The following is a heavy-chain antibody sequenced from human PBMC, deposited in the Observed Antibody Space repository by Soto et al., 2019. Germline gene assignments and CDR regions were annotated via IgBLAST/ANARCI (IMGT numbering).Heavy chain of an antibody. CDR3: ARDLPVVVVPAAPSYCFDY. V-gene: IGHV6-1*01. CDR1: GDSVSSNSAA. CDR2: TYYRSKWYN. D-gene: IGHD2-2*01. Sequence: SQTLSLTCAISGDSVSSNSAAWNWIRQSPSRGLEWLGRTYYRSKWYNDYAVSVKSRITINPDTPKNQFSLQLNSVTPEDTAVYYCARDLPVVVVPAAPSYCFDYWGQGTLVTVSS. J-gene: IGHJ4*02.